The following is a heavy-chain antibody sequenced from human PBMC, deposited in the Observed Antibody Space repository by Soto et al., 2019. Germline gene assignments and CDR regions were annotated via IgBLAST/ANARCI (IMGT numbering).Heavy chain of an antibody. CDR2: IYYSGRT. J-gene: IGHJ5*02. D-gene: IGHD2-15*01. CDR1: GGSISSSSYY. CDR3: ARHRYCSGGSCYSGWFDT. Sequence: QLQLQESGPGLVKPSETLSLTCTVSGGSISSSSYYWGWIRQPPGKGLEWIGSIYYSGRTYHNPSLKSRVTISVDTSKNQFSLKLSSVTAADTAVYYCARHRYCSGGSCYSGWFDTWGQGTLVTVSS. V-gene: IGHV4-39*01.